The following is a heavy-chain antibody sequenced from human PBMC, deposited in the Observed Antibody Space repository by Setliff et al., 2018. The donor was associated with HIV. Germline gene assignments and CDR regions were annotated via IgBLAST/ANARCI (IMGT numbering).Heavy chain of an antibody. CDR1: GYTFTSYG. D-gene: IGHD6-19*01. CDR2: ISTYNGNT. CDR3: VTAQWTVVLPAPRETHFES. J-gene: IGHJ4*02. Sequence: ASVKVSCKASGYTFTSYGITWVRQAPGQGLEWMGWISTYNGNTHYAQKLQGRVTMTTDTSTSTAQIELRSLRSDDTAVYYCVTAQWTVVLPAPRETHFESWGQGTLVTVSS. V-gene: IGHV1-18*01.